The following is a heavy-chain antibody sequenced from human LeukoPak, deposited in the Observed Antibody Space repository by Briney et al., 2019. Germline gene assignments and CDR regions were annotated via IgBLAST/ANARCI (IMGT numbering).Heavy chain of an antibody. Sequence: GGSLRLSCAASGFTFSSYGMHWVRQAPGKGLEWVAVISYDGSNKYYADSVKGRFTISRDNSKNTLYLQMNSLRAEDTAVYYCAKDLVKGIVVVPAAVPLYFDYWGQGTLVTVSS. CDR3: AKDLVKGIVVVPAAVPLYFDY. J-gene: IGHJ4*02. V-gene: IGHV3-30*18. D-gene: IGHD2-2*01. CDR2: ISYDGSNK. CDR1: GFTFSSYG.